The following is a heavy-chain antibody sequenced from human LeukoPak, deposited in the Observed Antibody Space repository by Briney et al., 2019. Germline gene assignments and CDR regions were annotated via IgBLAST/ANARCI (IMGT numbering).Heavy chain of an antibody. V-gene: IGHV3-7*01. J-gene: IGHJ6*03. CDR1: GFTFSSYW. CDR2: IKQDGSEK. CDR3: ASSGYSYGYTYYYYHMDV. Sequence: GGSLRLSCAASGFTFSSYWMSWVRQAPGKGLEWVANIKQDGSEKYYVDSVKGRFTISRDNAKNSLYLQMNSLRAEDTAVYNCASSGYSYGYTYYYYHMDVWGKGTTVTVSS. D-gene: IGHD5-18*01.